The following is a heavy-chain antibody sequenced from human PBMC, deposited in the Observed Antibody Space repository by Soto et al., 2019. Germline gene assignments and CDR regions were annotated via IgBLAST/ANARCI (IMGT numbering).Heavy chain of an antibody. CDR1: GFTFSIDA. V-gene: IGHV3-30*18. CDR2: ISYDGTKT. J-gene: IGHJ4*02. D-gene: IGHD6-25*01. Sequence: QVQLVESGGGVVQPGRSLRVSCAASGFTFSIDAMHWVRQTPGTGLEWVAVISYDGTKTYYADSVKGRFTISRDNSKNTVYLQMNSLRDEDTAVHYCAKDRGPRRQRLTDPFDYWGQGTLVTVSP. CDR3: AKDRGPRRQRLTDPFDY.